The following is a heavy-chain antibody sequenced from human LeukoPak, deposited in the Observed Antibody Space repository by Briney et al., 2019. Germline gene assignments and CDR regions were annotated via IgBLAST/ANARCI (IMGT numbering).Heavy chain of an antibody. CDR1: GFTLSGSP. Sequence: GGSLRLSCAASGFTLSGSPIHWVRQASGKGLEWIGRIRSKGSSYEAAYAASVKGRFTISRDDSENMTFLQMSSLRTEDTALYYCTREGCGATSCYTNDFWGQGTLVTVSS. J-gene: IGHJ4*02. CDR2: IRSKGSSYEA. V-gene: IGHV3-73*01. D-gene: IGHD2-2*02. CDR3: TREGCGATSCYTNDF.